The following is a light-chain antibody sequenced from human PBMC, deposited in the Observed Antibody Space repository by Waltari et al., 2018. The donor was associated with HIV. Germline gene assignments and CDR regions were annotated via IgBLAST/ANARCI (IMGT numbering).Light chain of an antibody. V-gene: IGLV2-8*01. J-gene: IGLJ2*01. CDR2: DVS. CDR3: FSYAGNNFLL. Sequence: SALTQPPSASGSPGQSVTISCAGTSRDIGLYNFVSWYQHHPGKAPKLMISDVSRRPSGVPDRFSGSKSGNTASLTVSGLQADDEATYYCFSYAGNNFLLFGGGTKLTVL. CDR1: SRDIGLYNF.